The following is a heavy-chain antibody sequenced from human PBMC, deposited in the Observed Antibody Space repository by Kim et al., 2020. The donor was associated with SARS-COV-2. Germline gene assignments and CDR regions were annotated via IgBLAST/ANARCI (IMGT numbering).Heavy chain of an antibody. CDR1: GFTFSSYW. CDR2: IKQDGSEK. Sequence: GSLRLSCAASGFTFSSYWMSWVRQAPGKGLEWVANIKQDGSEKYYVDSVKGRFTISRDNAKNSLYLQMNSLRAEDTAVYYCARAPGEAGYYYYYMDVWGKGTTVTVSS. D-gene: IGHD3-10*01. CDR3: ARAPGEAGYYYYYMDV. J-gene: IGHJ6*03. V-gene: IGHV3-7*01.